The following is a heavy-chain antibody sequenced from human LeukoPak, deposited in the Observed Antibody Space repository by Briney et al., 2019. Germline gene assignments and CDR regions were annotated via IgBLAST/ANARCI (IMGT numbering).Heavy chain of an antibody. J-gene: IGHJ4*02. V-gene: IGHV1-18*01. CDR2: ISGYNGDT. CDR1: GYTFTSYG. D-gene: IGHD2-15*01. Sequence: ASVKVSCKSSGYTFTSYGISWARQAPGQGVEWVGWISGYNGDTNSARKLQGRVTMTTDTSTSTAYMELRSLISDDTAVYYCARDQRSSCSGGSCYYFDYWGQGTLVTVSP. CDR3: ARDQRSSCSGGSCYYFDY.